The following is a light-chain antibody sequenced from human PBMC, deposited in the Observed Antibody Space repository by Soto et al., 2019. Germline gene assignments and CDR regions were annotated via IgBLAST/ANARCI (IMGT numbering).Light chain of an antibody. CDR2: QAS. Sequence: DIQMTQSPSTLSASLGDRVTITCRASQTIDIWLAWYQQRPGKAPKLLIYQASSLESGVPSRFSGSGSGTEFTLTISSLQPDDFAAYYCLQSKTYPWTFGQGTKVEIK. V-gene: IGKV1-5*03. CDR1: QTIDIW. J-gene: IGKJ1*01. CDR3: LQSKTYPWT.